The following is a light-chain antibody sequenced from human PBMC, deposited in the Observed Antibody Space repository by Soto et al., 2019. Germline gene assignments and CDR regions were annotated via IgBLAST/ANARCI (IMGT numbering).Light chain of an antibody. J-gene: IGKJ5*01. CDR1: QSVSSRY. CDR3: QQYGGSPPIT. Sequence: EIVLTQSPGTLSLSPGERATLSCRASQSVSSRYLTWYQQKPGQAPRLLIYGASSRATGIPDRFSGSGSGTDFTLTISRLEPGDFAVYSCQQYGGSPPITFGQGTRLEIK. V-gene: IGKV3-20*01. CDR2: GAS.